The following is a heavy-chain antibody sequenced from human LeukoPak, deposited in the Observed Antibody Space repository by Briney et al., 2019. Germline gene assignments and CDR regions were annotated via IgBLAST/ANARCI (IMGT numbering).Heavy chain of an antibody. J-gene: IGHJ4*02. CDR3: AKIRLGELSSIDY. D-gene: IGHD3-16*02. CDR1: GFTFSSFW. Sequence: GGSLRLSCAASGFTFSSFWMHWVRQVSGKGLVWVSRINSDGSSTTYADSVKGRFTISRDNAKNTLYLQMNSLRAEDTAVYYCAKIRLGELSSIDYWGQGTLVTVSS. CDR2: INSDGSST. V-gene: IGHV3-74*01.